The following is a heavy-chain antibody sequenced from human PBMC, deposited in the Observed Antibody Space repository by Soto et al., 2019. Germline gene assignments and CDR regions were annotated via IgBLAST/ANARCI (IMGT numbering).Heavy chain of an antibody. Sequence: QVQLVQSGAEVKEPGSSVKVSCMASGGTFSSYAISWVRQAPGQGLEWMGGIIPIFGTANYAQKFQGRVTITADESTSTAYMELSSLRSEDTAVYYCARAAYRGYDLGGPLFDYCGQGTLVTVSS. D-gene: IGHD5-12*01. CDR1: GGTFSSYA. J-gene: IGHJ4*02. CDR3: ARAAYRGYDLGGPLFDY. CDR2: IIPIFGTA. V-gene: IGHV1-69*01.